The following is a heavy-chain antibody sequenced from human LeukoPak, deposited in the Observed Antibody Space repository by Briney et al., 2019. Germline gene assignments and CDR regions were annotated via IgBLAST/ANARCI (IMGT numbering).Heavy chain of an antibody. CDR3: ARGGEYYYDSMGNWFDP. Sequence: SETLSLTFAVYGGSFSGYCWSWIRQPPGKGLEWIGEINHSGSTNYNPSITSRVTISVDTSKNQFSRKLSSVTAADTAVYYCARGGEYYYDSMGNWFDPWGQGTLVTVSS. CDR1: GGSFSGYC. CDR2: INHSGST. V-gene: IGHV4-34*01. J-gene: IGHJ5*02. D-gene: IGHD3-22*01.